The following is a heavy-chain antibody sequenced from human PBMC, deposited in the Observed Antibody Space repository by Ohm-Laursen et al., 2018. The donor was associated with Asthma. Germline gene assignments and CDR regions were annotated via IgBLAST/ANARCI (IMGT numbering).Heavy chain of an antibody. Sequence: SLRLSCAASGFTFSSYAMHWVRQAPGKGLEWVAVGGSYYDGGLKYYADSVNGRFTVSRDDSKNTLYLQMNSLRPDGTAVYYCARDVMEWYLPAFDFWGQGTLVTVSS. D-gene: IGHD3-3*01. CDR2: GGSYYDGGLK. CDR1: GFTFSSYA. J-gene: IGHJ4*02. CDR3: ARDVMEWYLPAFDF. V-gene: IGHV3-30-3*01.